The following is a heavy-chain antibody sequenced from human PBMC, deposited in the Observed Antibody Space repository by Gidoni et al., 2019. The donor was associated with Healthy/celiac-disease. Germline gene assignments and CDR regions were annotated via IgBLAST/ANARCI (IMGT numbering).Heavy chain of an antibody. CDR3: ARVDSSSSGYYYYYGMDV. CDR2: IYTSGST. V-gene: IGHV4-4*07. D-gene: IGHD6-6*01. CDR1: GGSISSYY. J-gene: IGHJ6*02. Sequence: QVQLQESGPGLVKPSETLSLTCTASGGSISSYYWSWIRQPAGKGLEWIGRIYTSGSTNYNPSLKSRVTMSVDTSKNQFSLKLSSVTAADTAVYYCARVDSSSSGYYYYYGMDVWGQGTTVTVCS.